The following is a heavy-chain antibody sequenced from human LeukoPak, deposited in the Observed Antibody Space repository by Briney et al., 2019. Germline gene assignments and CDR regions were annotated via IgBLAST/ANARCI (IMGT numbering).Heavy chain of an antibody. V-gene: IGHV3-7*01. Sequence: GGSLRLSCAASGFTFSIYWMNWVRQAPGKGLEWVANIKQDGSEKYYVDSVKGRFTISRDNAKNSLYLQMNSLRAEDTAVYYCASIVITFGGPSPPPDYWGQGTLVTVSS. J-gene: IGHJ4*02. CDR3: ASIVITFGGPSPPPDY. D-gene: IGHD3-16*01. CDR2: IKQDGSEK. CDR1: GFTFSIYW.